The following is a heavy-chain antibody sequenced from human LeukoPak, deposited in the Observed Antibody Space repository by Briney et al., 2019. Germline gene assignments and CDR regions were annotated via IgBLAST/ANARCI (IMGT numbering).Heavy chain of an antibody. V-gene: IGHV4-59*01. D-gene: IGHD1-1*01. J-gene: IGHJ3*02. CDR1: GGSISSYN. CDR2: IYYSGST. Sequence: PSETLSLTCTVSGGSISSYNWSWIRQPPGKGLEWIGYIYYSGSTNYNPSLKSRVTISVDTSKNQFSLKLSSVTAADTAVYYCARDNWNDWGNAFDIWGQGTMVTVSS. CDR3: ARDNWNDWGNAFDI.